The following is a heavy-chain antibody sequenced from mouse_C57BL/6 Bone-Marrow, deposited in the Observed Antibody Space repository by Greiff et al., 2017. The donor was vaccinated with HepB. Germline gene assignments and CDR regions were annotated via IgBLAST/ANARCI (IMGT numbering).Heavy chain of an antibody. J-gene: IGHJ2*01. V-gene: IGHV1-9*01. CDR3: ARSSLFITTVVASFDY. CDR1: GYTFTGYW. D-gene: IGHD1-1*01. Sequence: VQLQQSGAELMKPGASVKLSCKATGYTFTGYWIEWVKQRPGHGLEWIGEILPGSGSTNYNEKFKGKATFTADTSSNTAYMQLSSLTTEDSAIYYCARSSLFITTVVASFDYWGQGTTLTVSS. CDR2: ILPGSGST.